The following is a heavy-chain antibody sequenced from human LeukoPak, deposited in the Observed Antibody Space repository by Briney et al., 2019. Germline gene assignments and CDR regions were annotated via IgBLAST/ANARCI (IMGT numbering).Heavy chain of an antibody. V-gene: IGHV4-34*01. CDR3: ARGRVYYYGSGSYYNVTEEQDY. D-gene: IGHD3-10*01. Sequence: SETLSLTCAVYGGSFSGYYWSWIRQPPGKGLEWIGEINHSGSTNYNPSLKSRVTISVDTSKNQFSLKLSSATAADTAVYYCARGRVYYYGSGSYYNVTEEQDYWGQGTLVTVSS. CDR1: GGSFSGYY. J-gene: IGHJ4*02. CDR2: INHSGST.